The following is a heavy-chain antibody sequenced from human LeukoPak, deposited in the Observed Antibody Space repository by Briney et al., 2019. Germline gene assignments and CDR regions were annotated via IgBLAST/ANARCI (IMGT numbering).Heavy chain of an antibody. CDR2: ISDSGDTT. Sequence: GGSLRLSCAASGFTFSSYAMSWVRQAPGKGLEWVSVISDSGDTTYYAGAVKGRFTISRDNSKNTLYLQMNSLRAEDTAVYYCARDEFWSTSSPLDLWGRGTLVTVSS. D-gene: IGHD2-2*01. V-gene: IGHV3-23*01. CDR3: ARDEFWSTSSPLDL. J-gene: IGHJ2*01. CDR1: GFTFSSYA.